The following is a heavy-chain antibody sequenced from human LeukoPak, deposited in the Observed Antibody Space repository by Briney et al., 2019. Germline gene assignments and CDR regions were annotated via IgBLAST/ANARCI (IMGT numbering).Heavy chain of an antibody. V-gene: IGHV3-7*01. J-gene: IGHJ4*02. D-gene: IGHD3-10*01. Sequence: PGGSLRLSCAASGFTFSSYWMSWVRQAPGKGLEWVANIKQDGSEKYYVDSVKGRFTISRDNAKNSLYLQMNSLRAEDTAVYYCARDQVGYGSGSYYIYFDYWGQGTLVTVSS. CDR2: IKQDGSEK. CDR3: ARDQVGYGSGSYYIYFDY. CDR1: GFTFSSYW.